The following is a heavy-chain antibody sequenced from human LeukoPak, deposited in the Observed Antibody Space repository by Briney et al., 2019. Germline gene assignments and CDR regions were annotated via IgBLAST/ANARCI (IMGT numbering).Heavy chain of an antibody. Sequence: PGGSLRLSCSASGFTFSSYAMHWVRQAPGKGLEAVSAISTTGDSRYYADSMKDRVTISRDNSKNTLYLQMDSLRPEDTAMYFCVKGWHPVLRYFDWLFYSWGQGTLVTVSS. D-gene: IGHD3-9*01. J-gene: IGHJ5*01. CDR2: ISTTGDSR. V-gene: IGHV3-64D*09. CDR3: VKGWHPVLRYFDWLFYS. CDR1: GFTFSSYA.